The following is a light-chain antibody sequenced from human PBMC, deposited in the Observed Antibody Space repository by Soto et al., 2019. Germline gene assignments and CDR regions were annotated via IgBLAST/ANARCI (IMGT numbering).Light chain of an antibody. CDR2: KAS. J-gene: IGKJ1*01. Sequence: IQLTQSPSTLSASVGDRVAITCRASQSIGIWLAWYQQKPGKAPRFLIYKASSLESGVPSMFSGRGFGTEFTLTISSLQPDYFATCYGQHYNDYSWTFGQGTQVAIK. V-gene: IGKV1-5*03. CDR1: QSIGIW. CDR3: QHYNDYSWT.